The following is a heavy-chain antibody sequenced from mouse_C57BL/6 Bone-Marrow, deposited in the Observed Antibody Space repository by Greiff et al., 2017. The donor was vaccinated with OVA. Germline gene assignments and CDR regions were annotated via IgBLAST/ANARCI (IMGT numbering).Heavy chain of an antibody. CDR3: ARLLRSAY. Sequence: EVQGVESGGDLMKPGGSLKLSCAASGFTFSSYGMSWVRQTPDKRLEWVATISSGGSYTYYPDSVKGRFTISRDNAKNTLYLQMSSLKSEDTAMYYCARLLRSAYWGQGTTLTVSS. D-gene: IGHD1-1*01. CDR2: ISSGGSYT. V-gene: IGHV5-6*01. CDR1: GFTFSSYG. J-gene: IGHJ2*01.